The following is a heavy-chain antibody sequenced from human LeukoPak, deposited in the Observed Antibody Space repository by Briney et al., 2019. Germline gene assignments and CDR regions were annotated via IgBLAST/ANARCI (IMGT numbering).Heavy chain of an antibody. J-gene: IGHJ4*02. D-gene: IGHD2-2*01. V-gene: IGHV3-30*03. CDR2: ISYDGGNK. CDR3: ARDVGEYCSSTNCYASHY. CDR1: GFTFSSYG. Sequence: GGSLRLSCAASGFTFSSYGMNWVRQAPGKGLEWVAVISYDGGNKYYVDSVKGRFTISRDNSKNTLYLQMNSLRSDDTAVYYCARDVGEYCSSTNCYASHYWGQGTLVTVSS.